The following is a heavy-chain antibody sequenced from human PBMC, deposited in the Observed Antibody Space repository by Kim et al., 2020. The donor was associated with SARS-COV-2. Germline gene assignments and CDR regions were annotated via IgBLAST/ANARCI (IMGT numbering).Heavy chain of an antibody. CDR1: GYTFTSYG. V-gene: IGHV1-18*01. CDR3: ARTRPSAYSSGYYADAFDI. D-gene: IGHD3-22*01. J-gene: IGHJ3*02. CDR2: ISAYNGNT. Sequence: ASVKVSCKASGYTFTSYGISWVRQAPGQGLEWMGWISAYNGNTNYAQKLQGRVTMTTDTSTSTAYMELRSLRSDDTAVYYCARTRPSAYSSGYYADAFDIWGQGTMVTVSS.